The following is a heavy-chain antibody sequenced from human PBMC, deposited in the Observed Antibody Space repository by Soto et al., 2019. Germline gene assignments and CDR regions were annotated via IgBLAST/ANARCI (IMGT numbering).Heavy chain of an antibody. J-gene: IGHJ3*02. V-gene: IGHV3-21*01. CDR3: AREGVPNYDFSIGDGLDI. D-gene: IGHD3-3*01. CDR1: GFTFDNYA. Sequence: EVQLVESGGGLVQPGGSLRLSCAASGFTFDNYAMNWVRRAPGKGLEWVSSISSNSSFIYYADSVKGRFTVSRDNAKKSLSLQMSSLRAEDTAVYYCAREGVPNYDFSIGDGLDIWGQGTMVTVSS. CDR2: ISSNSSFI.